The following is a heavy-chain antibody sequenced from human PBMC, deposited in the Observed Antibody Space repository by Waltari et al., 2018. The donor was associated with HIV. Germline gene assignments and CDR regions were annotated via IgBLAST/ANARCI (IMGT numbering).Heavy chain of an antibody. CDR3: AREKNIPEKYHGMDV. V-gene: IGHV1-3*01. J-gene: IGHJ6*02. Sequence: QVQLVQSGAEVKKRGASVKVSCKAPGSTFTSYSMHWVRQAPGRRFEWMGWINAGNGNTKNSQKMQGRVTITRDTSASTAYMELTSLRSEDTAVYYCAREKNIPEKYHGMDVWGQGTTVTVSS. CDR2: INAGNGNT. CDR1: GSTFTSYS.